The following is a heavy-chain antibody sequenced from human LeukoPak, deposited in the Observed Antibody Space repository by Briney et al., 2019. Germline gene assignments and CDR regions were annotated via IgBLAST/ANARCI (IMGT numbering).Heavy chain of an antibody. CDR1: GYTFTGYY. D-gene: IGHD1-26*01. CDR2: INPNSGDT. V-gene: IGHV1-2*02. CDR3: ARGRGSYCFDY. J-gene: IGHJ4*02. Sequence: ASVKVSCKASGYTFTGYYMHWVRQAPGQGLGWMGWINPNSGDTNYAQKFQGRVTMTRDTSISTAYMELSRLRSDDTAVYYCARGRGSYCFDYWGQGTLVTVSS.